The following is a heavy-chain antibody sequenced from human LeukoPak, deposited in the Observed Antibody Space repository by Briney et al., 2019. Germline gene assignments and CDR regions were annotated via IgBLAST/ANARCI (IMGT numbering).Heavy chain of an antibody. Sequence: GGSLRLSCAASGFTFSSYSMNWVRQAPGKGLGWVSSISSSSSYIYYADSVKGRFTISRDNAKNSPYLQMNSLRAEDTAVYYCARDPEAEDPWGQGTLVTVSS. V-gene: IGHV3-21*01. J-gene: IGHJ5*02. CDR2: ISSSSSYI. CDR1: GFTFSSYS. CDR3: ARDPEAEDP.